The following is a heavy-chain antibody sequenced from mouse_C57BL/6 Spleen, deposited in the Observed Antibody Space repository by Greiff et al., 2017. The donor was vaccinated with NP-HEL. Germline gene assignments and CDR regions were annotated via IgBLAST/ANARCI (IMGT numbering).Heavy chain of an antibody. D-gene: IGHD2-4*01. V-gene: IGHV1-50*01. CDR1: GYTFTSYW. J-gene: IGHJ3*01. CDR2: IDPSDSYT. Sequence: QVQLQQPGAELVKPGASVKLSCKASGYTFTSYWMQWVKQRPGQGLEWIGEIDPSDSYTNYNQKFKGKATLTVDTSSSTAYMQLSSRTSEDSAVYYCARKRIYDYDGGFAYWGQGTLVTVSA. CDR3: ARKRIYDYDGGFAY.